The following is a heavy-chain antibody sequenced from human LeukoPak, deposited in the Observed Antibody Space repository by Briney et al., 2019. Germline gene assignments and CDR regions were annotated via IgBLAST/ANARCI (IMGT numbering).Heavy chain of an antibody. J-gene: IGHJ6*02. CDR3: ARVGPYCSSTSCYDYYYYGMDV. CDR2: ISSSGSTI. Sequence: PGGSLRLSCAASGFTFSDYYMSWIRQAPGHGLEWVSYISSSGSTIYYADSVKGRFTISRDNAKNSLYLQMNSLRAEDTAVYYCARVGPYCSSTSCYDYYYYGMDVWGQGTTVTVSS. V-gene: IGHV3-11*01. CDR1: GFTFSDYY. D-gene: IGHD2-2*01.